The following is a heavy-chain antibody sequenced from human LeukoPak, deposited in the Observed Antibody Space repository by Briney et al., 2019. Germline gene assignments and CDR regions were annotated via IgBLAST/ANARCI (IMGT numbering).Heavy chain of an antibody. CDR2: ISSSSSTI. J-gene: IGHJ5*02. D-gene: IGHD2-8*01. Sequence: PGGSLRLSCAASGFTFSSYSMNWVRQAPGKGLEWVSYISSSSSTIYYADSVKGRFTISRDNAKNSLYLQMNSLRAEDTAVYYRARGVSCTNGVCYLGWFDPWGQGTLVTVSS. CDR1: GFTFSSYS. V-gene: IGHV3-48*01. CDR3: ARGVSCTNGVCYLGWFDP.